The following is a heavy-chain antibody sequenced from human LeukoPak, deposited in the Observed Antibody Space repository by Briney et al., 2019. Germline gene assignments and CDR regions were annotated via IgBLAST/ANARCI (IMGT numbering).Heavy chain of an antibody. CDR1: GFTFGSFE. V-gene: IGHV3-48*03. J-gene: IGHJ5*02. Sequence: LPGGSLRLSCAASGFTFGSFEVNWVRQAPGRGLEWVSFITSSGSDTYADSVRGRFATSRDNAKDSLYLQMNSLRAEDTAVYYCARDTRRYYDFWSGYSYNWFDPWGQGTLVTVSS. D-gene: IGHD3-3*01. CDR3: ARDTRRYYDFWSGYSYNWFDP. CDR2: ITSSGSDT.